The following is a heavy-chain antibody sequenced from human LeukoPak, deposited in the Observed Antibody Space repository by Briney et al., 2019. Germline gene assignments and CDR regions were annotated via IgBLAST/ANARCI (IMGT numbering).Heavy chain of an antibody. CDR3: ARGGDHVTDFDY. Sequence: PSETLSLTCTVSGGSISSSSYYWGWIRQPPGKGLEWIGSIYYSGSTYYNPSLKSRVTISVDTSKNQFSLKLSSVTAADTAVYYCARGGDHVTDFDYWGQGTLVTVSS. D-gene: IGHD3-16*01. V-gene: IGHV4-39*07. CDR1: GGSISSSSYY. CDR2: IYYSGST. J-gene: IGHJ4*02.